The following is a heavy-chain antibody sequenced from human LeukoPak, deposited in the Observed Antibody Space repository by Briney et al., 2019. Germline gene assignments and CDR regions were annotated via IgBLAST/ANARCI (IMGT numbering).Heavy chain of an antibody. V-gene: IGHV3-23*01. CDR2: ISGSGGST. D-gene: IGHD3-10*01. J-gene: IGHJ4*02. CDR1: GFTFSSYA. CDR3: AKLKLLWFREPKDY. Sequence: GGSLRLSCAASGFTFSSYAMSWVRQAPGKGLEWVSAISGSGGSTYYADSVKGRFTISRDNSKNTLYLQMNSLRAEDTAVYYCAKLKLLWFREPKDYWGQGTLVTVSS.